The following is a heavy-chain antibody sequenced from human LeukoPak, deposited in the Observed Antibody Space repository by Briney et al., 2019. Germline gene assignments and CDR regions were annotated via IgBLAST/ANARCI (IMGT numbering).Heavy chain of an antibody. V-gene: IGHV3-7*01. CDR2: INQDRSEK. Sequence: GGSLRLSCAASGFTFSTSWMDWVRQAPGRGLEWVANINQDRSEKYYVDSVKGRFTVSRDNAKKSLYLQMNSLRAEDTAMYYCTRELGPPWGQGTLVTVSS. CDR1: GFTFSTSW. CDR3: TRELGPP. J-gene: IGHJ5*02.